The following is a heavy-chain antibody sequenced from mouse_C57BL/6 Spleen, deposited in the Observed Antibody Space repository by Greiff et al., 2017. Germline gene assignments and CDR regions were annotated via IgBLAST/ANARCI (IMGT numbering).Heavy chain of an antibody. D-gene: IGHD2-3*01. Sequence: VQLQQSGAELVKPGASVKISCKASGYAFSSYWLNWVKQRPGRGLDWIGQIYPGDGDTNYNGKFKGKAPLTADKSSSTAYMQLSSLTSEDSAVYFCARSIYDGYRGFAYWGQGTLVTVSA. J-gene: IGHJ3*01. CDR2: IYPGDGDT. CDR3: ARSIYDGYRGFAY. V-gene: IGHV1-80*01. CDR1: GYAFSSYW.